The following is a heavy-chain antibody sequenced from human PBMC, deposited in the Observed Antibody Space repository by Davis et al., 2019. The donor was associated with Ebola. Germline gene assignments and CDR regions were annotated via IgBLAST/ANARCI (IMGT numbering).Heavy chain of an antibody. J-gene: IGHJ6*02. CDR1: GDSVSSNSAA. Sequence: SQTLSLTCAISGDSVSSNSAAWNWIRQSPSRGLEWLGRTYYRSKWYNDYAVSVKSRITINPDTSKNQFSLQLNSVTPEDTAVYYCAKVDYGDASPLYYYYYYGMDVWGQGTTVTVSS. V-gene: IGHV6-1*01. CDR3: AKVDYGDASPLYYYYYYGMDV. CDR2: TYYRSKWYN. D-gene: IGHD4-17*01.